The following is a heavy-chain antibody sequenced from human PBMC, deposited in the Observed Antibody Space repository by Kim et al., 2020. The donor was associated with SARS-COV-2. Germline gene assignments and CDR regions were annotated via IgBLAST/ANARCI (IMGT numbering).Heavy chain of an antibody. Sequence: GGSLRLSCAASGFTFSSYGMHWVRQAPGKGLEWVAVISYDGSNKYYADSVKGRFTISRDNSKNTLYLQMNSLRAEDTAVYYCAKELTGDPYYYYGMDVWGQGTTVTVSS. D-gene: IGHD7-27*01. V-gene: IGHV3-30*18. CDR3: AKELTGDPYYYYGMDV. CDR2: ISYDGSNK. CDR1: GFTFSSYG. J-gene: IGHJ6*02.